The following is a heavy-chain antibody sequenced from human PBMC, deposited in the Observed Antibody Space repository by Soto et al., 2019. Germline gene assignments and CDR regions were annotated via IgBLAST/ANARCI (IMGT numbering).Heavy chain of an antibody. CDR1: GGTFSNYA. D-gene: IGHD6-13*01. J-gene: IGHJ5*02. CDR3: AGDHPYTNSFGNWFDP. V-gene: IGHV1-69*01. Sequence: QVRLVQSGAEVKKPGSSVTVSCKASGGTFSNYAITWLRLAPGQGLEWLGGIIPVFGTVNYAQKFQGRVTITADESTSPAYMELNRLRSEDTAVYHCAGDHPYTNSFGNWFDPWGQGTRVIVS. CDR2: IIPVFGTV.